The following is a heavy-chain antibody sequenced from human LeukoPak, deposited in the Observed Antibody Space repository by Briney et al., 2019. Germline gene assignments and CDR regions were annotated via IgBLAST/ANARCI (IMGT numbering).Heavy chain of an antibody. CDR3: ARDLCSSGGSCGVFG. D-gene: IGHD2-15*01. J-gene: IGHJ4*02. Sequence: ASVKVSCKASGCTFTTYGLIWVRQAPGQGLEWMGWISGYNGNTNYAQNFQGRVTMTTDTSTSTAYMELRSLRSDDTAVYYCARDLCSSGGSCGVFGWGQGTLVTVSS. V-gene: IGHV1-18*01. CDR1: GCTFTTYG. CDR2: ISGYNGNT.